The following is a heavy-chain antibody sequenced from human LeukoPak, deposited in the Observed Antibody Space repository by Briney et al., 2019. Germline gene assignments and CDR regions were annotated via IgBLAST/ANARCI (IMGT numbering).Heavy chain of an antibody. Sequence: SETLSLTCTVSGGSFNIYDWSWIRQPPGKGLEWIGYIYYSGSTNYNPSLKSRVTMLVDTSKNQFSLKLSSVTAADTAVYYCARGGFSSGILRYFDLWGRGTLVTVSS. CDR3: ARGGFSSGILRYFDL. CDR1: GGSFNIYD. D-gene: IGHD3-22*01. CDR2: IYYSGST. J-gene: IGHJ2*01. V-gene: IGHV4-59*01.